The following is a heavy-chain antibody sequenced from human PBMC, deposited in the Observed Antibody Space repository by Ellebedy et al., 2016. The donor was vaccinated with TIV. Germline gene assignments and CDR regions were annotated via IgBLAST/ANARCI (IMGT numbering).Heavy chain of an antibody. CDR1: GGTFSSYA. CDR2: IIPIFGTA. V-gene: IGHV1-69*13. J-gene: IGHJ4*02. CDR3: ARSAATIGDYFDY. Sequence: SVKVSCXASGGTFSSYAISWVRQAPGQGLEWMGGIIPIFGTANYAQKFQGRVTITADESTSTAYMELSSLRSEDTAVYYCARSAATIGDYFDYWGQGTLVTVSS. D-gene: IGHD5-24*01.